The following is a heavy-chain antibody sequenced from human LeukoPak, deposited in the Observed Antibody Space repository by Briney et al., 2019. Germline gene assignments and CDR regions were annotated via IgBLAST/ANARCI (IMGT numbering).Heavy chain of an antibody. V-gene: IGHV4-61*02. CDR2: IYTSGST. CDR3: ARSSMIVVAFLFDP. CDR1: GGSISSGSYY. J-gene: IGHJ5*02. D-gene: IGHD3-22*01. Sequence: SQTLSLTCTVSGGSISSGSYYWSWIRQPAGKGLEWIGRIYTSGSTNYNPSLKSRDTISVDTSKNQFSLKLSSVTAADTAVYYCARSSMIVVAFLFDPWGQGTLVTVSS.